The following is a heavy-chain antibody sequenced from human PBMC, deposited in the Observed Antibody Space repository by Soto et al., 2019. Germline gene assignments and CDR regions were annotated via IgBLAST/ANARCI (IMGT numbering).Heavy chain of an antibody. CDR2: INHVGGT. CDR3: ARHVWSSYWFDP. CDR1: GGFLSESY. V-gene: IGHV4-34*01. Sequence: SETLSLTCAVYGGFLSESYWTWIRQPPGKGLEWIGEINHVGGTNYNPSLKSRVTMSVDTSQNQFSLRLSSVTAADTAVYYCARHVWSSYWFDPWGQGTLVTVSS. D-gene: IGHD2-8*01. J-gene: IGHJ5*02.